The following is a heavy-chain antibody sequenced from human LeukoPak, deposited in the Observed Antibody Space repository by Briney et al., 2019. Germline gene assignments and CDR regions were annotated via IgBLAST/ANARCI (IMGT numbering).Heavy chain of an antibody. CDR1: GFTFSSYS. Sequence: PGGSLRLSCAASGFTFSSYSVNWVRQAPGKGLEWVSSISSSSSYIYYADSVKGRFTISRDNAKNSLYLQMNSLRAEDTAVYYCARDDCSGGSCYSSFDYWGQGTLVTVSS. CDR3: ARDDCSGGSCYSSFDY. V-gene: IGHV3-21*01. J-gene: IGHJ4*02. CDR2: ISSSSSYI. D-gene: IGHD2-15*01.